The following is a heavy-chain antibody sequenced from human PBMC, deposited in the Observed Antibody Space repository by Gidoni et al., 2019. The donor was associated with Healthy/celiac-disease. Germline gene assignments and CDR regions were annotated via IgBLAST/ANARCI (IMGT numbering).Heavy chain of an antibody. D-gene: IGHD3-22*01. CDR2: ISWNSGSI. CDR1: GFTFDDYA. CDR3: AKDIGYYDSSGYSSFDY. J-gene: IGHJ4*02. Sequence: EVQLVESGGGLVQPGRSLRLSCAASGFTFDDYAMHWVRQAPGKGLEWVLGISWNSGSIGYADSVKGRFTISRDNAKNSLYLQMNSLRAEDTALYYCAKDIGYYDSSGYSSFDYWGQGTLVTVSS. V-gene: IGHV3-9*01.